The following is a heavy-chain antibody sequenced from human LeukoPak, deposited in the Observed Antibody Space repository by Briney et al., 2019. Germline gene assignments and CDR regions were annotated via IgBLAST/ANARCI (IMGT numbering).Heavy chain of an antibody. CDR3: ARDPNGDYIGAFDM. V-gene: IGHV3-23*01. CDR2: IRGADGST. Sequence: GGSLTLSCPASGFTFSNFALMWVRQAPGRGLEWVSAIRGADGSTVYADSVKGRFTISRDNSKNTLYLQMIGLRAEDAAVYYCARDPNGDYIGAFDMWGPGTLVTVSS. J-gene: IGHJ3*02. D-gene: IGHD4-17*01. CDR1: GFTFSNFA.